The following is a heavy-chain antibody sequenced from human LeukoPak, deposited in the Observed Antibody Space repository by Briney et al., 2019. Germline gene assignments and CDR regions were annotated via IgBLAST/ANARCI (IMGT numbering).Heavy chain of an antibody. V-gene: IGHV3-53*01. Sequence: GGSLRLSCAASGFTVSTNYMSWVRQAPGKGLEWVSIIYSGGSTYYADSVKGRFTISRDNSKNTLYLQMNSLRAEDTAVYYCARDLPTYGDYVPYYYGMDVWGQGTTVTVSS. CDR3: ARDLPTYGDYVPYYYGMDV. J-gene: IGHJ6*02. D-gene: IGHD4-17*01. CDR1: GFTVSTNY. CDR2: IYSGGST.